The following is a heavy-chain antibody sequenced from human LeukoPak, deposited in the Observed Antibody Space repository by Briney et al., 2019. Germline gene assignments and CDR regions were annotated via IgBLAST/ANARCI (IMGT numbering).Heavy chain of an antibody. CDR1: GFTFSSYW. CDR2: INRDGSKK. CDR3: VREIFGLDY. V-gene: IGHV3-7*01. J-gene: IGHJ4*02. Sequence: RGSLRLSCAASGFTFSSYWMNWVRQAPGKGLEWVANINRDGSKKYYVDSVKGRFTISRDNAKNSLYLQMNSLRAKDAAVYYCVREIFGLDYWGQGTLVTVSS. D-gene: IGHD3-10*01.